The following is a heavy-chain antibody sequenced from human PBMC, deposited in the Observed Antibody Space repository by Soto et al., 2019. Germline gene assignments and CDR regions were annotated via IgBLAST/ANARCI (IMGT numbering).Heavy chain of an antibody. CDR3: ARVLAGYCSGGSCSFDY. J-gene: IGHJ4*02. D-gene: IGHD2-15*01. Sequence: SVKVSCKASGYTFTSYDINWVRQATXQGLEWMGGIIPIFGTANYAQKFQGRVTITADESTSTAYMELSSLRSEDTAVYYCARVLAGYCSGGSCSFDYWGQGTLVTVSS. CDR2: IIPIFGTA. CDR1: GYTFTSYD. V-gene: IGHV1-69*13.